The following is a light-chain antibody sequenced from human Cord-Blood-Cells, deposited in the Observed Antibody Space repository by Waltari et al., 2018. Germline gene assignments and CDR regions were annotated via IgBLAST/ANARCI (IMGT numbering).Light chain of an antibody. V-gene: IGLV3-1*01. Sequence: SCELTQRPSVSVSPGQTASIPCSGDKLGDKYACWYQQKPGQSPVLVIYQDSKRPSGIPERFSGSNSGNTATLTISGTQAMDEADYYCQAWDSSTVVFGGGTKLTVL. CDR3: QAWDSSTVV. CDR1: KLGDKY. CDR2: QDS. J-gene: IGLJ2*01.